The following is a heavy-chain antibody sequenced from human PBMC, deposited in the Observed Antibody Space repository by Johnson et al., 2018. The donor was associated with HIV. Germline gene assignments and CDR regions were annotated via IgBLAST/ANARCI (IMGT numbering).Heavy chain of an antibody. D-gene: IGHD3-3*01. CDR2: ISGSGGST. CDR1: GFTFSDYY. J-gene: IGHJ3*02. Sequence: VQLVESGGGVVQPGRSLRLSCAASGFTFSDYYMSWIRQAPGKGLEWVSAISGSGGSTYYADSVKGRFTISRDNSKNTLYLQMNSLRAEDTAVYYCARDWEWLNGFDIWGQGTMVTVSS. CDR3: ARDWEWLNGFDI. V-gene: IGHV3-23*04.